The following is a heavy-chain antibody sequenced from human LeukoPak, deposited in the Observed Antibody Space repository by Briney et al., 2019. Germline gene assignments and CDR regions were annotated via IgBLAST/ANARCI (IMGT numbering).Heavy chain of an antibody. CDR1: GDSISSYY. CDR3: ARTHPATTSAFDI. J-gene: IGHJ3*02. V-gene: IGHV4-34*01. Sequence: PSETLSLTCTVSGDSISSYYWSWIRQPPGKGLEWIGEINHSGSTNYNPSLKSRVTISVDTSMNQFSLKLSSVTAADTAVYYCARTHPATTSAFDICGPGTMVNVSS. CDR2: INHSGST. D-gene: IGHD4-17*01.